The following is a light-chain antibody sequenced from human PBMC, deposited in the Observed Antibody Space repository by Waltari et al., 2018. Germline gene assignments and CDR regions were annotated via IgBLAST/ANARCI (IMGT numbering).Light chain of an antibody. CDR3: MQALQIPWT. J-gene: IGKJ1*01. Sequence: DIVMTQSPLSLPVTPGEPASISCRSIQSLLHSNGYNYLDWYLKKPGQSPQLLIYLGSNRASGVPDRFSGSESGTDFTLKISRVEAEDVGVYYCMQALQIPWTFGQGTKVEIK. V-gene: IGKV2-28*01. CDR1: QSLLHSNGYNY. CDR2: LGS.